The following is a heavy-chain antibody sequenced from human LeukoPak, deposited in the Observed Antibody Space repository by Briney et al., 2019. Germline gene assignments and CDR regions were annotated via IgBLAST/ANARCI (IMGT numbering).Heavy chain of an antibody. V-gene: IGHV1-8*01. Sequence: GASVKVSCKASGYTFTTYEINWVRQAPGQGLEWIGRINPNLGNTDYAQKFQGRVAITRNTSTSTAYMELSSLRSEDTAVHYCARDWPYFYSYFMDVWGQGTTVIVSS. CDR1: GYTFTTYE. CDR3: ARDWPYFYSYFMDV. CDR2: INPNLGNT. J-gene: IGHJ6*03.